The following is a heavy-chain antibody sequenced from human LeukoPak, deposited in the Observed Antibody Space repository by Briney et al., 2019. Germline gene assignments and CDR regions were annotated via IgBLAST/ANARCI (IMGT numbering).Heavy chain of an antibody. CDR2: ITGSGGT. CDR1: GFTFSSYA. V-gene: IGHV3-23*01. D-gene: IGHD5/OR15-5a*01. J-gene: IGHJ4*02. CDR3: AKRLPHHFDY. Sequence: PGRSLRLSCAASGFTFSSYAMSWVRQAPGKGLEWVSAITGSGGTYYADSVKGRFTVSRDNSKNTLYLQMNSPSAEDTAVYYCAKRLPHHFDYWGQGTLVTFSS.